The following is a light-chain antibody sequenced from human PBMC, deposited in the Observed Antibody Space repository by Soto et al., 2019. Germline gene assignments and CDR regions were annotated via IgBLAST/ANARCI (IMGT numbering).Light chain of an antibody. V-gene: IGLV2-14*01. CDR1: ISDIGGYEY. Sequence: QSALTQPASVSGSPGQSITISCTGTISDIGGYEYVSWYQQHPGKAPRLMIYEVTYRPSGVSNRFSGSKSGSTASLTISGLQAEDEADYYCSSYTDSSNLGIYVLGNGTKLTVL. J-gene: IGLJ1*01. CDR3: SSYTDSSNLGIYV. CDR2: EVT.